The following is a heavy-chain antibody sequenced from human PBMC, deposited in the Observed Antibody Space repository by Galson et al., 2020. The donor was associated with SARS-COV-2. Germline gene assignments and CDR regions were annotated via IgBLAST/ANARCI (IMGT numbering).Heavy chain of an antibody. D-gene: IGHD6-19*01. Sequence: GGSLRLSCAASGFTFSSYAMSWVRQAPGKGLEWVSAISGSGGSTYYADSVKGRFTMSRDNSKNTLYLQMNSLRAEDRAVYYCAKDLGSSGYEFGWGQGTLGTVST. J-gene: IGHJ4*02. CDR3: AKDLGSSGYEFG. V-gene: IGHV3-23*01. CDR1: GFTFSSYA. CDR2: ISGSGGST.